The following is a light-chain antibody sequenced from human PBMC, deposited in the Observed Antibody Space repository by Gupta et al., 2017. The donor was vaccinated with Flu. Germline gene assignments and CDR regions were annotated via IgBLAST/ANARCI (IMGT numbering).Light chain of an antibody. CDR3: SSYTSRNTLYV. CDR2: EVN. CDR1: SSDVGGYNN. J-gene: IGLJ1*01. Sequence: QSALTQSASVSGSPGQSITISCPGTSSDVGGYNNVSWYQQHPGKAPKLMIYEVNNRPSGVSNRFSGSKSDNTASLTISGLQAEDEADYYCSSYTSRNTLYVFGAGTKVTVL. V-gene: IGLV2-14*01.